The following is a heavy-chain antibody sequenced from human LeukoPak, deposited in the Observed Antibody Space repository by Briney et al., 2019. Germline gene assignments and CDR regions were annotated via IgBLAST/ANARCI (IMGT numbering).Heavy chain of an antibody. CDR2: VWYDGNNK. D-gene: IGHD6-19*01. CDR3: ARDGEAVVGTIDY. Sequence: GGSLRLSCAASGFTFSTYGMHWVRQAPGKGLEWVAVVWYDGNNKYYADSVMGRFTISRDNSKNTVYLQMNSLRAEDTAMYYCARDGEAVVGTIDYWGQGTLVTVSS. CDR1: GFTFSTYG. V-gene: IGHV3-33*01. J-gene: IGHJ4*02.